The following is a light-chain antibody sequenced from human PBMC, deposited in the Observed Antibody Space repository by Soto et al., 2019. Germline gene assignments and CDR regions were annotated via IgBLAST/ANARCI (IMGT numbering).Light chain of an antibody. CDR3: QPYGNALFS. V-gene: IGKV3-20*01. J-gene: IGKJ3*01. CDR1: QSFSSSY. Sequence: EIVLTQSPCTLSLSPGERATLSCRASQSFSSSYLAWYQQKPGQAPRLLISCASSRATGIPDRFSGSGSGTDFTPTNSSLEPVDFAVYYCQPYGNALFSFGTGTKVDVK. CDR2: CAS.